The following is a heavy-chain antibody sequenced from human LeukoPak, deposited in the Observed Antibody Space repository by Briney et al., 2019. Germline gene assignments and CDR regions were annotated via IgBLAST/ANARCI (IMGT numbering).Heavy chain of an antibody. CDR1: GFTFSSYG. CDR2: ISADGTDT. Sequence: PGRSLRLSCAASGFTFSSYGMHWVRQVPGEGLVWVSRISADGTDTIYADSVKGRFTISRDNAKNTLYLQMNSLRAEDTAVYYCVRDGPGTSPYDCWGQGTLVTVSS. V-gene: IGHV3-74*01. J-gene: IGHJ4*02. CDR3: VRDGPGTSPYDC. D-gene: IGHD3-10*01.